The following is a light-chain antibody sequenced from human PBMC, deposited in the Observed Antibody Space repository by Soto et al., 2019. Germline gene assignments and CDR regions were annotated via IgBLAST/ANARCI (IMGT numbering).Light chain of an antibody. Sequence: DIVMTQSPPSLPVTPGEPASISCRSSQSLLHSNGYNYLDWYLQKPGQSPQLLIYLGSNRASGVPDRFSGSGSGTDFTLKISRVEAEDVGLYYCMQTLQAPLTFGGGTKVEI. V-gene: IGKV2-28*01. CDR1: QSLLHSNGYNY. CDR3: MQTLQAPLT. CDR2: LGS. J-gene: IGKJ4*01.